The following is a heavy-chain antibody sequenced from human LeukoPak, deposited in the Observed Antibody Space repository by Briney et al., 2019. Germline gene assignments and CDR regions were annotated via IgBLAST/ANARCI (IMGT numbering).Heavy chain of an antibody. CDR2: ISWNSGSI. V-gene: IGHV3-9*01. Sequence: GGSLRLSCAASGFTFDDYAMHWVRQAPGKGLEGVSGISWNSGSIVYADSVKGRFTISRDNAKNSLYLQMNSLRAEDTALYYCAKDQEPLFGGVPPDYWGQGTLVTVSS. CDR1: GFTFDDYA. D-gene: IGHD3-16*01. CDR3: AKDQEPLFGGVPPDY. J-gene: IGHJ4*02.